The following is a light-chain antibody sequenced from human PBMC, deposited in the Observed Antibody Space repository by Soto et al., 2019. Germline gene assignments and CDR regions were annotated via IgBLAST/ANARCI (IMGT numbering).Light chain of an antibody. J-gene: IGKJ1*01. CDR1: QSVSSSY. CDR2: GAS. CDR3: QQYGNSPT. V-gene: IGKV3-20*01. Sequence: EIVLTQSPGTLSFSPGERSTLSCRASQSVSSSYLAWYQQKPGQAPRLLIYGASSRATGIPDRFSDSGSGTDFTLTISRLEPEDFAVYYCQQYGNSPTFGQGTKVDIK.